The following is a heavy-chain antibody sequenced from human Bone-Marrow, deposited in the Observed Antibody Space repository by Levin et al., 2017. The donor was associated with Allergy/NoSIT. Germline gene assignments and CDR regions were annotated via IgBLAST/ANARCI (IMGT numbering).Heavy chain of an antibody. CDR2: ISSSDDST. V-gene: IGHV3-23*01. CDR3: AKADILTGTYYIDV. Sequence: GGSLRLSCAASGFTFSSYAMTWVRQAPGKGLAWVSAISSSDDSTFYADSVKGRFTISRDNSKNTLYLQMNSLRAEDTAVYYCAKADILTGTYYIDVWGKGTTVTV. D-gene: IGHD3-9*01. CDR1: GFTFSSYA. J-gene: IGHJ6*03.